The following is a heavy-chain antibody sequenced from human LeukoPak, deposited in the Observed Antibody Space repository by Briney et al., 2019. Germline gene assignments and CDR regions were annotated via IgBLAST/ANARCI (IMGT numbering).Heavy chain of an antibody. CDR1: GFTFSSYA. J-gene: IGHJ4*02. D-gene: IGHD5-18*01. CDR3: ARDGSGYSYGYDYFDY. Sequence: GGSLRLSCAASGFTFSSYAMHWVRQAPGKGLEWVAVISYDGSNKYYADSVKGRFTISRDNSKNTLYLQMNSLRAEDTAVCYCARDGSGYSYGYDYFDYWGQGTLVIVSS. CDR2: ISYDGSNK. V-gene: IGHV3-30-3*01.